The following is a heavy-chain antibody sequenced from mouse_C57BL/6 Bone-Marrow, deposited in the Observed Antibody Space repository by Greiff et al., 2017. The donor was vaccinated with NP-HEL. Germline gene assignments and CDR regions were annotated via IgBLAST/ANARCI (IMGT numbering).Heavy chain of an antibody. CDR2: ISNGGGST. CDR1: GFTFSDYY. J-gene: IGHJ4*01. V-gene: IGHV5-12*01. D-gene: IGHD2-4*01. CDR3: ARQGLREYYAMDY. Sequence: EVKLVESGGGLVQPGGSLKLSCAASGFTFSDYYMYWVRQTPEKRLEWVAYISNGGGSTYYPDTVKGRFTISRDNAKNTLYLQMSRLKSEDTAMYYCARQGLREYYAMDYWGQGTSVTVSS.